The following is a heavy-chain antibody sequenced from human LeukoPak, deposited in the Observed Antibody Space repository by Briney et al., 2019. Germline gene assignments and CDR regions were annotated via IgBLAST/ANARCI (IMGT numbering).Heavy chain of an antibody. CDR3: VRDQCSSSSCPGDYYMDV. Sequence: SETLSLTCTVSGGSISSYSWSWIRQPAGKGLECIGHIYTSGSTNYNPSLTSRVTISEDRSKNQFSLKLSSVTAADTALYYCVRDQCSSSSCPGDYYMDVWGKGTTVTVSS. D-gene: IGHD2-2*01. V-gene: IGHV4-4*07. CDR2: IYTSGST. J-gene: IGHJ6*03. CDR1: GGSISSYS.